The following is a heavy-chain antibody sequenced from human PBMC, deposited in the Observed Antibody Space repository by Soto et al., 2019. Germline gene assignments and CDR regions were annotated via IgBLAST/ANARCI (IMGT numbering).Heavy chain of an antibody. D-gene: IGHD3-3*01. Sequence: PSETPSLTCAVYGGSFSGYYWSWIRQPPGKGLEWIGEINHSGSTNYNPSLKSRVTISVDTSKNQFSLKLSSVTAADTAVYYCARNYDFWSGYFDYWGQGTLVTVSS. CDR1: GGSFSGYY. CDR3: ARNYDFWSGYFDY. V-gene: IGHV4-34*01. CDR2: INHSGST. J-gene: IGHJ4*02.